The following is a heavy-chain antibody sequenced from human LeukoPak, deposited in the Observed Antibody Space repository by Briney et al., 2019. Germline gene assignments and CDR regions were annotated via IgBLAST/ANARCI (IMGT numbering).Heavy chain of an antibody. J-gene: IGHJ4*02. CDR3: ARDESSSLAY. Sequence: SETLSLTCAVYGGSFSGYYWSWICQPPGKGLEWIGEINHSGSTNYNPSLKSRVTISVDTSKNQFSLKLSSVTAADTAVYYCARDESSSLAYWGQGTLVTVSS. D-gene: IGHD6-13*01. CDR1: GGSFSGYY. CDR2: INHSGST. V-gene: IGHV4-34*01.